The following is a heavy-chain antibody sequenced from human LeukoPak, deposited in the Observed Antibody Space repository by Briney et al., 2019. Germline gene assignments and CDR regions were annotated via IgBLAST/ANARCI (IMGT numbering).Heavy chain of an antibody. CDR3: ARVLVGYYYGMDV. CDR1: GGSISSYY. Sequence: ASETLSLTCTVSGGSISSYYWSWIRQPPGKGLEWIGYIYYSGSTNYNPSLKSRATISVDTSKNQFSLKLSSVTAADTAVYYCARVLVGYYYGMDVWGQGTTVTVSS. D-gene: IGHD1-26*01. CDR2: IYYSGST. J-gene: IGHJ6*02. V-gene: IGHV4-59*01.